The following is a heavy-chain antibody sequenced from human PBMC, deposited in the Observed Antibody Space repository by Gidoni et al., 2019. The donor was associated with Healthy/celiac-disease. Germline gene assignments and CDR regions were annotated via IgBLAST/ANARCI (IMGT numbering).Heavy chain of an antibody. D-gene: IGHD5-18*01. V-gene: IGHV4-30-4*01. CDR1: GGSTTCGVSD. CDR2: IYYSGGT. Sequence: QVHLKGSGPGLVSPSRTLSLTGPFSGGSTTCGVSDWGWIRQPPGKGLQWIGYIYYSGGTYYNPSLKSRVTISVDTSKNQFSLKLSSVTAADTAVYYCAGNPEKGYSYGWGGFDYWGQGTLVTVSS. CDR3: AGNPEKGYSYGWGGFDY. J-gene: IGHJ4*02.